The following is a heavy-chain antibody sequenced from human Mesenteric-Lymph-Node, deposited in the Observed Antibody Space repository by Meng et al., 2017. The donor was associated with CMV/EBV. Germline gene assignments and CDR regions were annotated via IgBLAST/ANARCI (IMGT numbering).Heavy chain of an antibody. V-gene: IGHV4-59*12. CDR2: INYSGST. CDR3: ARRPIAVAGRDWFDP. Sequence: SETLSLTCTVSGGSISSYYWSWIRQPPGKGLEWIGSINYSGSTYYNPSLRSRVTISVDTSKNQFSLRLTSVTAADTAVYYCARRPIAVAGRDWFDPWGQGTLVTVSS. CDR1: GGSISSYY. D-gene: IGHD6-19*01. J-gene: IGHJ5*02.